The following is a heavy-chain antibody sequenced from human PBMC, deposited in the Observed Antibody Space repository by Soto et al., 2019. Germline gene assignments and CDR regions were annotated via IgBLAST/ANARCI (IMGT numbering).Heavy chain of an antibody. V-gene: IGHV2-5*02. CDR3: AHRVLRTVFGLVTTTAIYFDF. D-gene: IGHD3-3*01. CDR1: GFSPTTSGVG. CDR2: IYWDDDK. J-gene: IGHJ4*02. Sequence: QITLNESGPTQVKPRQTLTLTCTFSGFSPTTSGVGVGWIRQSPGKAPGWLALIYWDDDKRYRPTLKSRLTITKDTSKNKVVLTMADLDPADTATYYCAHRVLRTVFGLVTTTAIYFDFWGQGTPVAVSS.